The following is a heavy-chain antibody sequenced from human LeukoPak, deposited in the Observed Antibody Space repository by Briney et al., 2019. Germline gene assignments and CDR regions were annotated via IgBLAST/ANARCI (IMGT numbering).Heavy chain of an antibody. Sequence: GASVKVSCKASGYTFTGYYMHWVRQAPGQGLEWMGWINPNSGGTNYAQKFQGRVTMTRDTSTSTAYMELSRLRSDDTAVYYCARDETYYDYVWGSYRPYYFDYWGQGTLVTVSS. CDR2: INPNSGGT. CDR1: GYTFTGYY. J-gene: IGHJ4*02. V-gene: IGHV1-2*02. D-gene: IGHD3-16*02. CDR3: ARDETYYDYVWGSYRPYYFDY.